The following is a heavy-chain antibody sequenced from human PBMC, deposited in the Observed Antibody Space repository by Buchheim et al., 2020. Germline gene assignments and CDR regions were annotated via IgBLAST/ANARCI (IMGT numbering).Heavy chain of an antibody. CDR3: ARAPKYGDYSNWFDP. D-gene: IGHD4-17*01. V-gene: IGHV3-7*01. J-gene: IGHJ5*02. Sequence: EVQLVESGGGLVQPGGSLRLSCAASGFTFSSYWMSWVRQAPGKGLEWVANIKQDGSEKYYVDSVKGRFTISRDNDKKSLYLQMNSLRAEDTAVYYCARAPKYGDYSNWFDPWGQGTL. CDR2: IKQDGSEK. CDR1: GFTFSSYW.